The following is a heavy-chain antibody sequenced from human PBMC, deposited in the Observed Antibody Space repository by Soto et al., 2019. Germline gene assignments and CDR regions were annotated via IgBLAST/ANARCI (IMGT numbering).Heavy chain of an antibody. Sequence: VQLVESGGGLVKPGGSLRLSCAASGFTFSTYTMSWVRQAPGKGLEWVSSISSSSNYIYYADSVKGRFTISRDNAKNSLYLQMNSLRAEDTAVYYCARVGAYRDFDYWGQGTLVTVSS. V-gene: IGHV3-21*02. J-gene: IGHJ4*02. CDR3: ARVGAYRDFDY. D-gene: IGHD1-26*01. CDR1: GFTFSTYT. CDR2: ISSSSNYI.